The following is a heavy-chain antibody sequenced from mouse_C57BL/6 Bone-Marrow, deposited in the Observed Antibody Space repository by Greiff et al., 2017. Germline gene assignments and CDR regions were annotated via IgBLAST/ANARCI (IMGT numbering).Heavy chain of an antibody. CDR1: GYTFTDYE. CDR3: TREVAYYFDY. Sequence: VQLQQSGAELVRPGASVTLSCKASGYTFTDYEMHWVKQTPVHGLEWIGAIDPATGGTAYNQKFKGKAILTADKSSSTAYMELRSLTSEDSAVYYCTREVAYYFDYWGQGTTLTVSS. V-gene: IGHV1-15*01. D-gene: IGHD1-1*01. J-gene: IGHJ2*01. CDR2: IDPATGGT.